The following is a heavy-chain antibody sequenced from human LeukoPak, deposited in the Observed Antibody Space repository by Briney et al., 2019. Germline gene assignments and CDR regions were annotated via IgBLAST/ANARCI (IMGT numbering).Heavy chain of an antibody. CDR3: AKGPFMWGYYFDY. Sequence: GGTLRLSCAASGFTFSSYGMSWVRQAPGKGLEWVSAISGSGGSTYYADSVKSRFTISRDNSKNTLYLQMNSLRAEDTAVYYCAKGPFMWGYYFDYWGQGTLVTVSS. D-gene: IGHD2-21*01. V-gene: IGHV3-23*01. J-gene: IGHJ4*02. CDR2: ISGSGGST. CDR1: GFTFSSYG.